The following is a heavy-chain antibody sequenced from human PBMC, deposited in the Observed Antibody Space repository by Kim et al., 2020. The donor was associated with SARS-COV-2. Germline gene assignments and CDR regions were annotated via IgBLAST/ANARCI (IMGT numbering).Heavy chain of an antibody. V-gene: IGHV4-34*01. J-gene: IGHJ4*02. CDR1: GGSFSGYY. D-gene: IGHD1-7*01. Sequence: SETLSLTCAVYGGSFSGYYWSWIRQPPGKGLEWIGEINHSGSTNYNPSLKSRVTISVDTAKNQFSLKLSSVTAADTAVYYCARERELRTSGRTLDYWGQGTLVTVSS. CDR3: ARERELRTSGRTLDY. CDR2: INHSGST.